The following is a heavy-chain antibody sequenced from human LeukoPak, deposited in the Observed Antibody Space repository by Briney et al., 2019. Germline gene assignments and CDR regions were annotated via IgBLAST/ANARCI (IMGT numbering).Heavy chain of an antibody. D-gene: IGHD3-22*01. V-gene: IGHV4-4*09. Sequence: SETLSLTCTVSGGSFSSYYWSWIRQPPGKGLQCIGYIYTSGSTNYNPSLKSRVTISVDTSKNQFSLKLSSVTAEDTAVYYCARSTMIALFDYWGQGTLVTVSS. CDR3: ARSTMIALFDY. CDR2: IYTSGST. CDR1: GGSFSSYY. J-gene: IGHJ4*02.